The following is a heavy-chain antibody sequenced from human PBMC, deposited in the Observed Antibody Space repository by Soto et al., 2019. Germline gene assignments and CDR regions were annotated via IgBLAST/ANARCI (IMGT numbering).Heavy chain of an antibody. Sequence: GGSLRLSCAASGFTFSSYSMNWVRQAPGKGLEWVSYISSSSSTIYYADSVKGRFTISRDNAKNSLYLQMNSLRAEDTAVYYCARENDILTNPTYYFDYWGQGTLVTVSS. V-gene: IGHV3-48*01. D-gene: IGHD3-9*01. CDR1: GFTFSSYS. CDR2: ISSSSSTI. CDR3: ARENDILTNPTYYFDY. J-gene: IGHJ4*02.